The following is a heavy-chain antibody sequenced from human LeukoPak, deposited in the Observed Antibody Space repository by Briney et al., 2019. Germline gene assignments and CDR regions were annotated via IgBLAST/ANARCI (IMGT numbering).Heavy chain of an antibody. CDR3: ARDGNGGYSGYDTRNYYGMDV. V-gene: IGHV3-48*02. CDR2: ISSSSSTI. D-gene: IGHD5-12*01. J-gene: IGHJ6*02. CDR1: GFTFSSYW. Sequence: GGSLRLSCAASGFTFSSYWMSWVRQAPGKGLEWVSYISSSSSTIYYADSVKGRFTISRDNAKNSLYLQMNSLRDEDTAVYYCARDGNGGYSGYDTRNYYGMDVWGQGTTVTVSS.